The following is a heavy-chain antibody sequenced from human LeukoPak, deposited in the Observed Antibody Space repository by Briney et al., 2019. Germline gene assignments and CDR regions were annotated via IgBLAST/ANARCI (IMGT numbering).Heavy chain of an antibody. Sequence: GGSLRLSCAASGFTVSSNYMSWVRQAPGKGLEWVSVIYSGGSTYYADSVKGRFTISRDNSKNTLYLQMNSLRAEDTAVYYCAKPMLLYNFVPNFDYWGQGTLVTVSS. J-gene: IGHJ4*02. CDR2: IYSGGST. D-gene: IGHD5-24*01. CDR1: GFTVSSNY. V-gene: IGHV3-53*05. CDR3: AKPMLLYNFVPNFDY.